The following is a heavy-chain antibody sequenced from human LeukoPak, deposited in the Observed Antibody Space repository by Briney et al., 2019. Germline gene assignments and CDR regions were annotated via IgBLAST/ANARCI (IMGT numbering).Heavy chain of an antibody. Sequence: KPSETLSLTCTVSGDSISRYYWSWIRQPAGKGLEWIGLFYTIGSTNYNPSLKSRVTMSLDTSKNQFSLTLNSVTAADTAVYYCARSAPSVTSYYFDSWGQGTLVTVSS. V-gene: IGHV4-4*07. D-gene: IGHD4-17*01. CDR1: GDSISRYY. CDR3: ARSAPSVTSYYFDS. J-gene: IGHJ4*02. CDR2: FYTIGST.